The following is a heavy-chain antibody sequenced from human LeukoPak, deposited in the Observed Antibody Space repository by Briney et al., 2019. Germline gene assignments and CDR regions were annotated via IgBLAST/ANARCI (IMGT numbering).Heavy chain of an antibody. CDR1: GFNFSSYG. CDR3: AKDLAAIGTIVDH. J-gene: IGHJ4*02. CDR2: ISYDGSNK. V-gene: IGHV3-30*18. D-gene: IGHD6-13*01. Sequence: PGGSLRLSCAVSGFNFSSYGMHWVRQAPGKGLEWVAVISYDGSNKYYADSVKGRFTISRDNSKNTLYLQMNSLRAEDTAIYYCAKDLAAIGTIVDHWGQGTLVTVSS.